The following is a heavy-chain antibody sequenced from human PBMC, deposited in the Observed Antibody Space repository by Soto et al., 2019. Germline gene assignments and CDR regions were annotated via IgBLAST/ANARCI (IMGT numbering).Heavy chain of an antibody. J-gene: IGHJ6*03. CDR3: TRSAYMDV. Sequence: PGGSPRISCAASGFTFSSYSMNWVRQAPGKGLEWVSYISSGSSTIYYADSVKGRFTISRDNAKNSLYLQMDSLRAEDTAVYYATRSAYMDVWGTGTTVTVSS. V-gene: IGHV3-48*01. CDR1: GFTFSSYS. CDR2: ISSGSSTI. D-gene: IGHD2-2*01.